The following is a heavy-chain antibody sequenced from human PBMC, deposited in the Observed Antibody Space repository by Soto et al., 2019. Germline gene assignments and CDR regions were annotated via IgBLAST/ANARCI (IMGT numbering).Heavy chain of an antibody. CDR1: GGSIRGHY. V-gene: IGHV4-59*11. CDR3: ASSPSLNWFDT. Sequence: SETLSLTCTVSGGSIRGHYWSWIRQPPGKGLEWIAFAFHSGSVFYTPSLKSRLTTSVDTSKNQISLKLSSVTAADTAVYYCASSPSLNWFDTWGHGTPVTVSS. CDR2: AFHSGSV. J-gene: IGHJ5*01.